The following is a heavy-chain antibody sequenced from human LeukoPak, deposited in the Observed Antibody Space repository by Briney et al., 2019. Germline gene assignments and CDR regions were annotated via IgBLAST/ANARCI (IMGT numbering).Heavy chain of an antibody. D-gene: IGHD3-3*01. V-gene: IGHV4-38-2*02. CDR3: ARVFDSRATGTYYDFWSGYYYYYYYMDV. CDR2: IYHSGST. CDR1: GYSISSGYY. J-gene: IGHJ6*03. Sequence: SETLSLTCTVSGYSISSGYYWGWIRQPPGKGLEWIGSIYHSGSTYYNPSLKSRVTISVDASKNQFSLKLSSVTAADTAVYYCARVFDSRATGTYYDFWSGYYYYYYYMDVWGKGTTVTVSS.